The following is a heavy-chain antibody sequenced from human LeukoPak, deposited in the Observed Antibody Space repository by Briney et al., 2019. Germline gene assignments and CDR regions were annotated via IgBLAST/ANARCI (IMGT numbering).Heavy chain of an antibody. CDR1: GFTFRSYG. V-gene: IGHV3-21*04. CDR3: ARDEAAPGIGVQFDP. Sequence: GGSLRLSCAASGFTFRSYGMNWVRQAPGKGLEWVSSISSSSYIYYADSVKGRFTISRDNAKNSLYLQMNSLRSDDTAVYYCARDEAAPGIGVQFDPWGQGTLVTVSS. D-gene: IGHD6-13*01. CDR2: ISSSSYI. J-gene: IGHJ5*02.